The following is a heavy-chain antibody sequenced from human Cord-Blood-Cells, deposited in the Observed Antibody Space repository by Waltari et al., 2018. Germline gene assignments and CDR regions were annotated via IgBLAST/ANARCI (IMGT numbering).Heavy chain of an antibody. D-gene: IGHD2-21*02. CDR1: GYSISSGYY. Sequence: QVQLQESGPGLVKPSETLSLTCTVSGYSISSGYYWGWIRQPPGKGLEWIGSIYHSGSTYDNPSIKSRVTISVDTSKNQFSLRLSSVTAADTAVYYWARHRSGLHYFDYWGQGTLVTVSS. CDR3: ARHRSGLHYFDY. J-gene: IGHJ4*02. V-gene: IGHV4-38-2*02. CDR2: IYHSGST.